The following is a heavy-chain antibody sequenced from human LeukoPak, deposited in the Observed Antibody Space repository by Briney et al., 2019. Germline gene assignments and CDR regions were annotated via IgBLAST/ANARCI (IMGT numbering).Heavy chain of an antibody. CDR1: GFDCSRYW. CDR3: ARGRYVDWLFDY. V-gene: IGHV3-7*03. D-gene: IGHD3-9*01. CDR2: IEQDGGEE. Sequence: GGSMRLSCAASGFDCSRYWMTWVRQAPGKGLEWVANIEQDGGEEYYVDSVKGRFTISRDNAKNSLYLQMNSLRVEDTAVYYCARGRYVDWLFDYWGQGTLVTVSS. J-gene: IGHJ4*02.